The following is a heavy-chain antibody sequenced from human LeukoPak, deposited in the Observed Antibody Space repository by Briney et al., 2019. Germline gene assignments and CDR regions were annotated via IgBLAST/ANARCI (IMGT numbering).Heavy chain of an antibody. CDR2: INPNSGGT. V-gene: IGHV1-2*02. J-gene: IGHJ6*02. D-gene: IGHD2-2*02. Sequence: ASVKVSCTASGYTFTGYYMHWVRQAPGQGLEWMGWINPNSGGTNYAQKFQGRVTMTRDTSISTAYMELSRLRSDDTAVYYCAREYSLNCSSTSCYRGYYYGMDVWGQGTTVTVSS. CDR3: AREYSLNCSSTSCYRGYYYGMDV. CDR1: GYTFTGYY.